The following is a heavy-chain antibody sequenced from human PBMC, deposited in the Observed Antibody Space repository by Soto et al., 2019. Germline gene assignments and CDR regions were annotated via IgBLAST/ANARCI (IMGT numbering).Heavy chain of an antibody. D-gene: IGHD3-3*01. CDR2: ISSSGSTI. V-gene: IGHV3-11*01. CDR3: ARGDNTYYDFWSGYSLGAFYI. Sequence: TGGSLRLSCAASGFTFSDYYMSWIRQAPGKGLEWVSYISSSGSTIYYADSVKGRFTISRDNAKNSLYLQMNSLRAEDTAVYYCARGDNTYYDFWSGYSLGAFYIWGQGTMVTVSS. J-gene: IGHJ3*02. CDR1: GFTFSDYY.